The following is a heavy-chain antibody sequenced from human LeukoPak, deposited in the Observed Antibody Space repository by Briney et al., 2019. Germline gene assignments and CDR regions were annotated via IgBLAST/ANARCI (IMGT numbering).Heavy chain of an antibody. CDR1: GFTFSSYS. Sequence: GGSLRLSCAASGFTFSSYSMNWVRPAPGEGLEWVSSISSSSSYIYYADSVRGRFTISRDNAKNSLYLQMNSLRAEDTAVYYCARDRPLYDRGGTGGYWGQGTLVTVSS. CDR3: ARDRPLYDRGGTGGY. J-gene: IGHJ4*02. V-gene: IGHV3-21*01. CDR2: ISSSSSYI. D-gene: IGHD3-10*01.